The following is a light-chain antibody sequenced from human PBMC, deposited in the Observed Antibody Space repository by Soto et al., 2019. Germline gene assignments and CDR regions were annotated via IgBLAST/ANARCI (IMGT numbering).Light chain of an antibody. CDR3: CSYAGSSTS. CDR1: SSDVGSYNL. J-gene: IGLJ1*01. CDR2: EGS. Sequence: QSALTQPASVSGSPGQSITISCPGTSSDVGSYNLVSWYQQHPGKAPKLMIYEGSKRPSGVSNRFSGSKSGNTASLTISGLQAEDEADYYCCSYAGSSTSFGTGTKLTVL. V-gene: IGLV2-23*01.